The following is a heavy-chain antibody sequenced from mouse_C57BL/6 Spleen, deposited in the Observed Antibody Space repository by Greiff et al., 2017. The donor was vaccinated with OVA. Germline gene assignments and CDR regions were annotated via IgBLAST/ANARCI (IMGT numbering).Heavy chain of an antibody. V-gene: IGHV2-5*01. Sequence: VQVVESGPGLVQPSQSLSITCTVSGFSLTSYGVHWVRQSPGKGLEWLGVIWRGGSTDYNAAFMSRLSITKDNSKSQVFFKMNSLQADDTAIYYCALLDISVLYYYAMDYWGQGTSVTVSS. D-gene: IGHD3-2*02. J-gene: IGHJ4*01. CDR1: GFSLTSYG. CDR3: ALLDISVLYYYAMDY. CDR2: IWRGGST.